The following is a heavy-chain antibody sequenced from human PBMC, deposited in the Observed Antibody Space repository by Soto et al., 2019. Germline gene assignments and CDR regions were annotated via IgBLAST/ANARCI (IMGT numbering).Heavy chain of an antibody. CDR1: GFTFSSYA. V-gene: IGHV3-23*01. D-gene: IGHD4-17*01. Sequence: GGSLRLSCAASGFTFSSYAMSWVRQAPGKGLEWVSAISGSGGSTYYADSVKGRFTISRDNSKNTLYLQMNSLRAADTPVNYCAKVRTTVVTPFDCWGQGTLVTVSS. CDR2: ISGSGGST. J-gene: IGHJ4*02. CDR3: AKVRTTVVTPFDC.